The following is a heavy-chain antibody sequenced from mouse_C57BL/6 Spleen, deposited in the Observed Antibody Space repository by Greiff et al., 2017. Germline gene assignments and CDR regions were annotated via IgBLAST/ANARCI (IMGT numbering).Heavy chain of an antibody. D-gene: IGHD1-1*01. CDR1: GYTFTDYE. J-gene: IGHJ4*01. CDR2: IDPETGGT. CDR3: TDGSSSYYAMDY. V-gene: IGHV1-15*01. Sequence: QVQLQQSGAELVRPGASVTLSCKASGYTFTDYEMHWVKQTPVHGLEWIGAIDPETGGTAYNQKFKGKAILTADKSSSTAYMELRSLTSEDSAVYYCTDGSSSYYAMDYWGQGTSVTVSS.